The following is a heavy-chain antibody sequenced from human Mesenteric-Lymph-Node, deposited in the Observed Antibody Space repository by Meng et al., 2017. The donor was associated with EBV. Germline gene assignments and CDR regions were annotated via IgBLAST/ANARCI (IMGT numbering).Heavy chain of an antibody. D-gene: IGHD6-25*01. CDR2: VYYSGNT. J-gene: IGHJ4*02. V-gene: IGHV4-59*01. CDR1: SGSISNYY. Sequence: QVQLQESGPGLVRPSETLSLTCTVSSGSISNYYWNWIRQPPGKGLEWIGYVYYSGNTNYNPSLKSRLTMSLDTSKNQFSLKLTSVTAADTAVYYCARENDSGWGVDFWGQGTLGTVSS. CDR3: ARENDSGWGVDF.